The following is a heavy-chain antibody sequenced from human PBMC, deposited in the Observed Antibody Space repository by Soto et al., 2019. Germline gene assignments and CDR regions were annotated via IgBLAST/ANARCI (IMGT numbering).Heavy chain of an antibody. Sequence: GASVKVSCKASGYTFTSNGISWVRQAPGQGLEWMGWISAYNGNTNYAQKLQGRVTMTTDTSTSTAYMELRSLRSDDTAVYYCARDLVDSSSSKKDYWGQGTLVTVSS. CDR2: ISAYNGNT. D-gene: IGHD6-6*01. CDR1: GYTFTSNG. J-gene: IGHJ4*02. V-gene: IGHV1-18*01. CDR3: ARDLVDSSSSKKDY.